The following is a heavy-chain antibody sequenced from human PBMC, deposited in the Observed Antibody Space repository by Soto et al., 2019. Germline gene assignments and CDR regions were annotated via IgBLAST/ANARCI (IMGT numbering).Heavy chain of an antibody. CDR1: GGSISSDY. V-gene: IGHV4-59*01. D-gene: IGHD3-22*01. CDR2: MYYSGST. Sequence: QVQLQASGPGLVKPSETLALTCTVSGGSISSDYWSWLRQPPGKGLEWIGHMYYSGSTKYNPSLRSRVTISIDTSRNHFSLKLTSVTAADTALYYGARGYYDSSGYYPWGQGTLVTVSS. J-gene: IGHJ5*02. CDR3: ARGYYDSSGYYP.